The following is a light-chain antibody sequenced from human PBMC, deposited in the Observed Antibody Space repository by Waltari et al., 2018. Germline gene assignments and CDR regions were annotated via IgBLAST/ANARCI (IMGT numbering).Light chain of an antibody. J-gene: IGKJ2*01. V-gene: IGKV1-39*01. Sequence: DIQMTQSPSSLSASVGDRVTITCRACQSISSYLNWYQQKPGNAPKLLIYAASSLQSGVPSRFSGSGSGTDFTLTISSLQPEDFATYYCQQSYSTRYTFGQGTKLEIK. CDR1: QSISSY. CDR3: QQSYSTRYT. CDR2: AAS.